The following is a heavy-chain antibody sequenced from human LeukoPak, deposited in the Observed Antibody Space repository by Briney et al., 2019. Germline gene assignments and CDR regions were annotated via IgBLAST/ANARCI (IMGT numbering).Heavy chain of an antibody. CDR1: GYSISSGYY. V-gene: IGHV4-38-2*02. CDR3: ARRAYCSSTSCYRAFDI. J-gene: IGHJ3*02. D-gene: IGHD2-2*01. Sequence: SETLSLTCTVSGYSISSGYYWGWIRQPPGKGLEWIGSIYYSGSTNYNPSLKSRVTILVDTSKNQFSLKLSSVTAADTAVYYCARRAYCSSTSCYRAFDIWGQGTMVTVSS. CDR2: IYYSGST.